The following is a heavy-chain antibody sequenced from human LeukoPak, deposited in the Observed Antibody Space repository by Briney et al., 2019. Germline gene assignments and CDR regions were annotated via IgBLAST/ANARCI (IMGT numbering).Heavy chain of an antibody. CDR3: ARVGGGDNYYYYYYYMDV. CDR1: GGSISSYY. Sequence: PSETLSLTCTVSGGSISSYYWSWIRQPPGKGLEWIGYIYYSGSTNYNPSLKSRVTISVDTSKNQFSLKLSSVTAADTAVYYCARVGGGDNYYYYYYYMDVWGKGTTVSVSS. CDR2: IYYSGST. D-gene: IGHD5-24*01. J-gene: IGHJ6*03. V-gene: IGHV4-59*01.